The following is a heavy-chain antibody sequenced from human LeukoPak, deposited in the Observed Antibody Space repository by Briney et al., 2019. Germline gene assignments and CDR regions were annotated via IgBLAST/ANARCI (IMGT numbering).Heavy chain of an antibody. J-gene: IGHJ5*02. Sequence: SGGSLRLSCAASGFTFSSYAMSWVRQAPGKGLEWVSAISGSGGSTYYADSVKGRFTISRDNSKNTLYLQMNSLRAEDTAVYYCARQGYCSGGSCYFNWFDPWGQGTLVTVSS. CDR3: ARQGYCSGGSCYFNWFDP. CDR1: GFTFSSYA. D-gene: IGHD2-15*01. CDR2: ISGSGGST. V-gene: IGHV3-23*01.